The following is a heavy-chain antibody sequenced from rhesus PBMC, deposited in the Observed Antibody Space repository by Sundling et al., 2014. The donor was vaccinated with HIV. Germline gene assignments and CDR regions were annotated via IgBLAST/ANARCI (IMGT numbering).Heavy chain of an antibody. CDR1: SYSINNNHW. Sequence: QVQLQESGPAVVKPSETLSLTCAVSSYSINNNHWWSWIRQSPGKGLEWMGGIYGSDGSTEYKPSLKSRLTISKDTSKNQFSLRLRSVAAADTAVYHCASSPGRQYLDWAYFDYWGQGVLVTVSS. V-gene: IGHV4-93*01. CDR3: ASSPGRQYLDWAYFDY. D-gene: IGHD3-3*01. CDR2: IYGSDGST. J-gene: IGHJ4*01.